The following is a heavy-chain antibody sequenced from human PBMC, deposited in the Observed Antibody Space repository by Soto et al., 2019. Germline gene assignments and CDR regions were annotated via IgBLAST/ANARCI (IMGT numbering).Heavy chain of an antibody. CDR1: GYTLTELS. J-gene: IGHJ6*02. CDR3: ATNFRGKLLEWLSARPTRYYYGMDV. CDR2: FDPEDGET. Sequence: GASVKVSCKVSGYTLTELSMHWVGQAPGKGLEWMGGFDPEDGETIYAQKFQGRVTMTEDTSTDTAYMELSGRRSEDTAVYYCATNFRGKLLEWLSARPTRYYYGMDVWGQGTTVTVSS. V-gene: IGHV1-24*01. D-gene: IGHD3-3*01.